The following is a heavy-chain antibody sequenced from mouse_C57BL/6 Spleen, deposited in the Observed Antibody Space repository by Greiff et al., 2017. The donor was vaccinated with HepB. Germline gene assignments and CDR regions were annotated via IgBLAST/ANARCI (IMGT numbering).Heavy chain of an antibody. Sequence: EVQLQQSGPELVKPGASVKMSCKASGYTFTDYNMHWVKQSHGKSLEWIGYINPNNGGTSYNQKFKGKATLTVNKSSSTAYMELRSLTSEESAVYYCAREENYYDYDPLFDYWGQGTTLTVSS. V-gene: IGHV1-22*01. CDR3: AREENYYDYDPLFDY. CDR1: GYTFTDYN. D-gene: IGHD2-4*01. CDR2: INPNNGGT. J-gene: IGHJ2*01.